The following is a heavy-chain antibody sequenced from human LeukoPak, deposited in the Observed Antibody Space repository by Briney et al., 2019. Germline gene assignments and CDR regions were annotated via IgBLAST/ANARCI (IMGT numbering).Heavy chain of an antibody. CDR3: AKAAEYYYDSSGYYFGY. J-gene: IGHJ4*02. Sequence: GGSLRLSCAASGFTVSSNYMSWVRQAPGKGLEWVSVIYSGGSTYYADSVKGRFTISRDNSKNTLYLQMNSLRAEDTAVYYCAKAAEYYYDSSGYYFGYWGQGTLVTVSS. D-gene: IGHD3-22*01. CDR2: IYSGGST. CDR1: GFTVSSNY. V-gene: IGHV3-66*01.